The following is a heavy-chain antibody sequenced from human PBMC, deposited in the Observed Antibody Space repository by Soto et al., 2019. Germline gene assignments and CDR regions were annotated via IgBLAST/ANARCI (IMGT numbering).Heavy chain of an antibody. CDR3: ERNHYSSGSHGDMDV. D-gene: IGHD6-19*01. J-gene: IGHJ6*01. CDR2: IYPGDSDT. CDR1: GYSFTSYW. Sequence: GESLKISCNGSGYSFTSYWIGWVRQMPGKGLEWMGIIYPGDSDTRYSPSFQGQVTISADKSISTAYLQWSSLKASDTAMYYCERNHYSSGSHGDMDVWGQGTTVTVYS. V-gene: IGHV5-51*01.